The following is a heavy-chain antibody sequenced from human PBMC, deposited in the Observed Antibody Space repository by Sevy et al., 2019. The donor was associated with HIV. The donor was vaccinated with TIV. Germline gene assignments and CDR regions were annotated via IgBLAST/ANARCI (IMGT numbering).Heavy chain of an antibody. CDR1: GFTFSSNG. CDR3: ATPNYSNVRLRGYYGMDV. J-gene: IGHJ6*02. D-gene: IGHD4-4*01. Sequence: GGSLRLSCAGSGFTFSSNGMHWVRQAPGKGPEWVAFIRYDGSNTYYAHSVKGRFTISRDNSKNTLYLQMNSLKPEDTALYYSATPNYSNVRLRGYYGMDVWGQGTTVTVSS. CDR2: IRYDGSNT. V-gene: IGHV3-30*02.